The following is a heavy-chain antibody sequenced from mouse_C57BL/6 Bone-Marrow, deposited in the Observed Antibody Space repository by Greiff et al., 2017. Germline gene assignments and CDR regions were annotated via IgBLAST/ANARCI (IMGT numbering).Heavy chain of an antibody. D-gene: IGHD1-1*01. CDR2: INPNYGTT. J-gene: IGHJ2*01. CDR3: AALGNYYGSSYDYYFDY. CDR1: GYSFTDYN. Sequence: VQLKESGPELVQPGASVKISCKASGYSFTDYNMNWVKQSNGKSLEWIGVINPNYGTTSYNHKFKGKATLTVDQSSSTAYMQLNSLTSEDSAVYYCAALGNYYGSSYDYYFDYWGQGTTLTVSS. V-gene: IGHV1-39*01.